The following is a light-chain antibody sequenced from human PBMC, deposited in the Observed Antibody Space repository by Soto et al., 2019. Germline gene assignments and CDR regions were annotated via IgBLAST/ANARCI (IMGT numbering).Light chain of an antibody. CDR2: DAS. CDR1: QSVSSN. CDR3: QEQGRSWIT. V-gene: IGKV3D-15*01. J-gene: IGKJ5*01. Sequence: IGKTQSPASLSVSPGASATLSCRASQSVSSNLAWHQQKPGQAPRILMYDASTRATGIPDRFSGSGSETDFTLTISRLEPEDFTVYYCQEQGRSWITSGQGTRLEV.